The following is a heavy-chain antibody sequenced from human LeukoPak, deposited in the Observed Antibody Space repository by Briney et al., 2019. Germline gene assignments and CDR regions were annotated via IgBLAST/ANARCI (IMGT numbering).Heavy chain of an antibody. V-gene: IGHV3-23*01. CDR1: GFTFTKYV. D-gene: IGHD1-1*01. J-gene: IGHJ4*02. CDR2: ISGSGSNT. Sequence: GGSLRLSCAASGFTFTKYVMSWVRQVPGKGLEWVSTISGSGSNTYYADSVKGRFSISRDNSKNTLYLQMNSLRAEDKAIYYCAKGQGRDWKYYFDYWGQGTLVTVSS. CDR3: AKGQGRDWKYYFDY.